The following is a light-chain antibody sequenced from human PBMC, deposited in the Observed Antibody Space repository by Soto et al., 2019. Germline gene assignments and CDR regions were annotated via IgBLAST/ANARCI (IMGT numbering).Light chain of an antibody. CDR2: GAS. CDR3: QQFDRSLPSWT. J-gene: IGKJ1*01. V-gene: IGKV3-20*01. CDR1: QSVSSNY. Sequence: ETVLTQSPGTLSLSPGERATLSCRASQSVSSNYLAWYQHIPGQAPRLLIYGASTRATGIPDRFSGSGSETDFTLTISRLEPEDFAGYYCQQFDRSLPSWTFGQGTKVE.